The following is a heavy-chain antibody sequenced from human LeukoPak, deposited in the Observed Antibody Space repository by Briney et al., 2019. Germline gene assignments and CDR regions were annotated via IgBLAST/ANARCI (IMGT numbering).Heavy chain of an antibody. CDR3: ASRKLGNDY. CDR2: IYTSGST. V-gene: IGHV4-61*02. CDR1: GGTISSGSYY. D-gene: IGHD7-27*01. Sequence: SETLSLTCTVSGGTISSGSYYWSWIRQPAGKGLEWIGRIYTSGSTNYNPSLKSRVTISADTSQNQFSLKLSSVTAADTAVYYSASRKLGNDYWGQGTLVTVSS. J-gene: IGHJ4*02.